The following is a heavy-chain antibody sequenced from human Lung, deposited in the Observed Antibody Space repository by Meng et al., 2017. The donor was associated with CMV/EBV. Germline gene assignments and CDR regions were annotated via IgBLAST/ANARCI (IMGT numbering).Heavy chain of an antibody. J-gene: IGHJ5*02. V-gene: IGHV1-18*01. Sequence: QVQVVQVGVEVKKPGASVKVSCKASGYTFTSYGISWVRQAPGQGLEWMGWISAYNDNTNYAQKLQGRVTMTTDTSTSTAYMELRSLRSDDTAVYYCARDLPGGTKGTWLDLWGQGTLVTVSS. CDR2: ISAYNDNT. CDR3: ARDLPGGTKGTWLDL. CDR1: GYTFTSYG. D-gene: IGHD1-14*01.